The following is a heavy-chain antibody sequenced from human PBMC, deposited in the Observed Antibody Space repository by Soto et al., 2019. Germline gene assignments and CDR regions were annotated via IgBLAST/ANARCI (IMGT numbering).Heavy chain of an antibody. CDR3: ERGYVGSWSHFDS. J-gene: IGHJ4*02. CDR1: GFTFNNYA. Sequence: EDQLLESGGGSAQPGGSLRLSCVASGFTFNNYAMNWVRQAPGKGLEWVSSISDSATTTYYADSVKGLFTISSDNSKNTLHLQMNSLRAEDTAVYFCERGYVGSWSHFDSWGQGTLVTVSS. V-gene: IGHV3-23*01. CDR2: ISDSATTT. D-gene: IGHD2-15*01.